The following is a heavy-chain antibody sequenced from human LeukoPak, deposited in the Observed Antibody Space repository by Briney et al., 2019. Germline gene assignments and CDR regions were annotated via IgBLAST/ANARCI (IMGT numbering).Heavy chain of an antibody. Sequence: SETLSLTCSVSGGSINSYYWSWIRQPPGKGLEWIAYIHYTGSTNYHPSLKSRVTISVDTSKNQFSLNLSSVTAADTAVYYCARTPSRGGFDFWGQGTTVTVSS. J-gene: IGHJ6*02. CDR1: GGSINSYY. V-gene: IGHV4-59*01. CDR2: IHYTGST. CDR3: ARTPSRGGFDF.